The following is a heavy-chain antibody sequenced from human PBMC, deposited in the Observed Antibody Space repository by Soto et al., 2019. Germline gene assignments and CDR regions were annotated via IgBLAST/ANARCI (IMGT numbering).Heavy chain of an antibody. Sequence: ASVKVSCKASGYTFTGYYMHWVRQAPGQGLEWMGWINPNSGGTNYAQKFQGWVTMTRDTSISTAYMELSRLRSDDTAVYYCARANTVKGYYYYYGMDVWGQGTTVTVSS. V-gene: IGHV1-2*04. J-gene: IGHJ6*02. CDR3: ARANTVKGYYYYYGMDV. CDR1: GYTFTGYY. D-gene: IGHD4-17*01. CDR2: INPNSGGT.